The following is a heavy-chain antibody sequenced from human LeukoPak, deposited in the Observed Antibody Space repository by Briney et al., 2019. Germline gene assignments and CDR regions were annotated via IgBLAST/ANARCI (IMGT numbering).Heavy chain of an antibody. CDR3: ARSYCSGGSCYSGDAFDI. J-gene: IGHJ3*02. Sequence: GGSLSLSCAASGFTFSSYWMHWVRQAPGKGLVWVSRINSDGRSTSYADSVKGRFTISRDNAKNTLYLQMNSLRAEDTAVYYCARSYCSGGSCYSGDAFDIWGQGTMVTVSS. D-gene: IGHD2-15*01. CDR1: GFTFSSYW. CDR2: INSDGRST. V-gene: IGHV3-74*01.